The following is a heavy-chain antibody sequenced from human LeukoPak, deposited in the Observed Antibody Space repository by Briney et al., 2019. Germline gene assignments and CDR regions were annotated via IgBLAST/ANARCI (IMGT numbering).Heavy chain of an antibody. CDR3: VKRLNNYFDY. CDR1: GFIFSSYA. CDR2: ISSNGGST. Sequence: GGSLRLSCSASGFIFSSYAMHWVRQAPGKGLEFVSGISSNGGSTYYADSVKARLTMSRDNSKNALYLQMSSLRAEDTAVYYCVKRLNNYFDYWGQGTLVTVSS. V-gene: IGHV3-64D*06. D-gene: IGHD4/OR15-4a*01. J-gene: IGHJ4*02.